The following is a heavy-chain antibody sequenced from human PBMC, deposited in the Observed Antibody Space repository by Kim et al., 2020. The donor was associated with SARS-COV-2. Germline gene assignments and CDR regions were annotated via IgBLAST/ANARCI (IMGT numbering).Heavy chain of an antibody. CDR1: GFSLSTSGVG. CDR3: AHISTVVRDKRLKYYYYGMDV. V-gene: IGHV2-5*02. Sequence: SGPTLVNPTQTLTLTCTFSGFSLSTSGVGVGWIRQPPGKALEWLALIYWDDDKRYSPSLKSRLTITKDTSKNQVVLTMTNMDPVDTATYYCAHISTVVRDKRLKYYYYGMDVWGQGTTVTVSS. CDR2: IYWDDDK. J-gene: IGHJ6*02. D-gene: IGHD4-17*01.